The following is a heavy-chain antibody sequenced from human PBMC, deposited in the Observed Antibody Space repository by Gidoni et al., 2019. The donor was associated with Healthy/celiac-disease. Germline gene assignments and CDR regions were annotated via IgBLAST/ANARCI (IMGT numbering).Heavy chain of an antibody. Sequence: QLQLQESGPGLVKPSETLSLTCTVSGGSISSSSYYWGWIHQPPGKGLEWIGSIYYSGRTYYNPSLKSRVTISVDTSKNQFSLKLSSVTAADTAVYYCARRCSSTSCYAGLDYWGQGTLVTVSS. CDR3: ARRCSSTSCYAGLDY. V-gene: IGHV4-39*01. D-gene: IGHD2-2*01. J-gene: IGHJ4*02. CDR1: GGSISSSSYY. CDR2: IYYSGRT.